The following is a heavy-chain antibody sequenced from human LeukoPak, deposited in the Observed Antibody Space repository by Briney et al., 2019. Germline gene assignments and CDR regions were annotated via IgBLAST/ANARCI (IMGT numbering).Heavy chain of an antibody. V-gene: IGHV1-2*02. Sequence: ASVKVSCKASGYTFTGYYMHWVRQAPGQGLEWMGWINPNSGGTNYAQEFQGRVTMTRDTSISTAYMELSRLRSDDTAVYYCARGGCSSTSCPAYWFDPWGQGTLVTVSS. CDR2: INPNSGGT. J-gene: IGHJ5*02. D-gene: IGHD2-2*01. CDR1: GYTFTGYY. CDR3: ARGGCSSTSCPAYWFDP.